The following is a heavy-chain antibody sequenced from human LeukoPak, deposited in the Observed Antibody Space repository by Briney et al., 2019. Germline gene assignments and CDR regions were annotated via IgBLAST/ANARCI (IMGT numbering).Heavy chain of an antibody. D-gene: IGHD3-9*01. V-gene: IGHV4-39*01. CDR1: GGSISSSSYY. CDR2: IYYSGST. Sequence: SETLPLTCTVSGGSISSSSYYWGWIRQPPGKGLEWIGSIYYSGSTYYNPSLKSRVTISVDTSKNQFSLKLSSVTAADTAVYYCAGSFLDWSAGWFDPWGQGTLVTVSS. J-gene: IGHJ5*02. CDR3: AGSFLDWSAGWFDP.